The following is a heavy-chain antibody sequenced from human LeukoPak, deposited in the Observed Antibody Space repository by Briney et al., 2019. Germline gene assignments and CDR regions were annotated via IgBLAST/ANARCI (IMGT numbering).Heavy chain of an antibody. CDR3: AREPYSMVRGVILDY. Sequence: PGGSLRLSCAASGFTFSSYSMNWVRRAPGKGLEWVAIISYDGSNKYYADSVKGRFTISRDNSKNTLYLQMNSLRAEDTAVYYCAREPYSMVRGVILDYWGQGTLVTVSS. CDR2: ISYDGSNK. CDR1: GFTFSSYS. D-gene: IGHD3-10*01. V-gene: IGHV3-30*03. J-gene: IGHJ4*02.